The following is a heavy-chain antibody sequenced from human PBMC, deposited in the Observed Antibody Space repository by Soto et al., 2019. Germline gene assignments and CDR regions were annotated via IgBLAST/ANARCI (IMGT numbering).Heavy chain of an antibody. CDR1: GFTFSSYA. D-gene: IGHD3-16*02. J-gene: IGHJ5*02. V-gene: IGHV3-23*01. CDR3: AGKNVPQSYYDYVWGSYRYIEPWFDP. CDR2: ISGSGGST. Sequence: HPGGSLRLSCAASGFTFSSYAMSWVRQAPGKGLEWVSAISGSGGSTYYADSVKGRFTISRDNSKNTLYLQMNSLRAEDTAVYYCAGKNVPQSYYDYVWGSYRYIEPWFDPWGQGTLVTVSS.